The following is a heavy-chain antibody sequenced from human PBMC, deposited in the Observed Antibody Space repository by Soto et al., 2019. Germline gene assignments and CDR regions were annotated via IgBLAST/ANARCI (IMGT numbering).Heavy chain of an antibody. D-gene: IGHD6-6*01. CDR1: GFSLSNARMG. CDR2: IFSNDEK. Sequence: QVTLKESGPVLVKPTETLTLTCTVSGFSLSNARMGVSWIRQPPGKALEWLAHIFSNDEKSYSTSLKSRLTISKHNCKSQVVLTMTNMDTVDTATYYCARIPEPDRSSSRRYWYCDLWGRGTMVTVSS. J-gene: IGHJ2*01. V-gene: IGHV2-26*01. CDR3: ARIPEPDRSSSRRYWYCDL.